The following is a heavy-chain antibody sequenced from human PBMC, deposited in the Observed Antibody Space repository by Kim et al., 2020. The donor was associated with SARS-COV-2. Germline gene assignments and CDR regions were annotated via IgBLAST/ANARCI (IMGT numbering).Heavy chain of an antibody. CDR2: ISSSSASR. CDR3: ARAEHQLAGGYYGMAV. Sequence: GGSLRLSCAASGFIFTNYYMTWIHQAPGKGLEWVSDISSSSASRNYADSVKGRFIISRDNAKNSFYLQMNSLTAEDTAVYYCARAEHQLAGGYYGMAVWGEGTTVTVSS. J-gene: IGHJ6*04. D-gene: IGHD6-13*01. CDR1: GFIFTNYY. V-gene: IGHV3-11*06.